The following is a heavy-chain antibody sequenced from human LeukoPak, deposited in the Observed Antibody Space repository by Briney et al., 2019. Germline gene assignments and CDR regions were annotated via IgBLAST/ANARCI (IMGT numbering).Heavy chain of an antibody. CDR3: ATEDNWNYRGFDY. J-gene: IGHJ4*02. D-gene: IGHD1-7*01. V-gene: IGHV1-24*01. Sequence: GASVKVSCKVSGYTLTELSMHWVRQAPGKGLEWMGGFDPEDGETIYAQKFQGRVTITEDTSTDTAYMELSSLRSEDTAVYYCATEDNWNYRGFDYWGQGTLVTVSS. CDR2: FDPEDGET. CDR1: GYTLTELS.